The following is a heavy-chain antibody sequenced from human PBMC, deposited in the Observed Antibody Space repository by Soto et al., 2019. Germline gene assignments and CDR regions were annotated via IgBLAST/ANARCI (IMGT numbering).Heavy chain of an antibody. CDR1: GGSISSYY. J-gene: IGHJ4*02. CDR2: IYYSGST. V-gene: IGHV4-59*12. D-gene: IGHD1-1*01. Sequence: SETLSLTCTVSGGSISSYYWSWIRQPPGKGLEWIGYIYYSGSTNYNPSLKSRVTISVDTSKNQFSLKLSSVTAADTAVYYCARERRMMEYDYWGQGTLVTVSS. CDR3: ARERRMMEYDY.